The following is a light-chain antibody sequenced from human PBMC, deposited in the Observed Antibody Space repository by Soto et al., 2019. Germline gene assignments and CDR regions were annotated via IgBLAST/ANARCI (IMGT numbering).Light chain of an antibody. CDR1: SSNIGSNT. Sequence: QSVLTQPPSASGTPGQRVTISCSGSSSNIGSNTVNWYQQLPGTAPKLLIYSDNQRPSGVPDRFSVSKSGTSVSLAISGLQSEDEADYYCAAWDGSLNGVVFGGGTKLTVL. CDR2: SDN. J-gene: IGLJ2*01. CDR3: AAWDGSLNGVV. V-gene: IGLV1-44*01.